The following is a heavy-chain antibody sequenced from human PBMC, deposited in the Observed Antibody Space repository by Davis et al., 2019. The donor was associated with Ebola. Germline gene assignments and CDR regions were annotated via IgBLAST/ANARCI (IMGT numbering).Heavy chain of an antibody. CDR1: GGSFSGYY. Sequence: SETLSLTCAVYGGSFSGYYWSWIRQPPGKGLEWIGEINHSGSTNYNPSLKSRVTISVDTSKNQFSLKLSSVTAADTAVYYCARHLGYCISTSCYPSFDPWGQGTLVTVSS. V-gene: IGHV4-34*01. CDR2: INHSGST. CDR3: ARHLGYCISTSCYPSFDP. J-gene: IGHJ5*02. D-gene: IGHD2-2*01.